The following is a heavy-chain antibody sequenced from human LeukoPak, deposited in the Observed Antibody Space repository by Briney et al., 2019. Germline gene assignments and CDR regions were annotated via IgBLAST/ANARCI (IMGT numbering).Heavy chain of an antibody. V-gene: IGHV4-39*07. D-gene: IGHD2-21*02. CDR1: GSSITSSSYF. CDR2: IYYSGST. Sequence: SETLSLTCTVSGSSITSSSYFWAWIRQTPGQGLDWIGTIYYSGSTYYNPPFKSRVTLLLDTSKYTFSLRLSSVTAADTAVYYCARGVVTTQGGYGHFDYWGLGTLVTVSS. CDR3: ARGVVTTQGGYGHFDY. J-gene: IGHJ4*02.